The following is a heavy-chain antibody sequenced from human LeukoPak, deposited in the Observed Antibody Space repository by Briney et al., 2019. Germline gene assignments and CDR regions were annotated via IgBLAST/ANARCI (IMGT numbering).Heavy chain of an antibody. CDR1: GYTFTSYG. J-gene: IGHJ5*02. D-gene: IGHD6-13*01. CDR2: ISAYNGNT. V-gene: IGHV1-18*01. Sequence: ASVKVSCKASGYTFTSYGISWVRQAPGQGLEWMGWISAYNGNTNYAQKLQGRVTMTTDTSTSTAYMELRSLRSDDTAVYYCARDRASSSWYRDWFDPWGQGTLVTVSS. CDR3: ARDRASSSWYRDWFDP.